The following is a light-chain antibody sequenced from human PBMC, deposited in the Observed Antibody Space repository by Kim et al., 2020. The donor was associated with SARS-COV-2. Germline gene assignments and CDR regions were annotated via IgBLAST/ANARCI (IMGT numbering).Light chain of an antibody. J-gene: IGKJ1*01. V-gene: IGKV3-20*01. CDR2: GAS. Sequence: EIVLTQSPGPLSLSPGERATLSCRASQSVTSSYLAWYQQKPGQAPRLLIYGASNRATGIPDRFSGSGSGTDFTLAISRLEPEDFAVYYCQQYSSSPRTFGQGTKVDIK. CDR1: QSVTSSY. CDR3: QQYSSSPRT.